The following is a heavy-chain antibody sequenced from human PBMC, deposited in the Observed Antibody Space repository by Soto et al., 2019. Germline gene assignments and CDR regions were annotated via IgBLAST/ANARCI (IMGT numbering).Heavy chain of an antibody. D-gene: IGHD2-8*01. Sequence: SETLSLTCTVSGGSVTSDEDYWTWIRQSPGNGLEWIVYISNIGSTGYKPSLKTRLSMSVDRSKNQFTLRLTSVTAADTAVYFYAPERGSTNGYFDHWGQGTQVTVSS. CDR1: GGSVTSDEDY. CDR3: APERGSTNGYFDH. CDR2: ISNIGST. J-gene: IGHJ4*02. V-gene: IGHV4-30-4*01.